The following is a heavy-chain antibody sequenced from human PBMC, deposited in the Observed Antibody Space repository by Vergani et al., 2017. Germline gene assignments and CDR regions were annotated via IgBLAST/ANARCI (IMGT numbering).Heavy chain of an antibody. V-gene: IGHV4-39*07. Sequence: QLQLQESGPGLVKPSETLSLTCTVSGGSISSSSYYWGWIRQPPGKGLEWIGSIYYSGSTYYNPSLKSRVTISVDTSKNQFSLKLSSVTAADTAVYYCARDLXLSYYYDSSGYYPQVFDYWGQGTLVTVSS. CDR3: ARDLXLSYYYDSSGYYPQVFDY. J-gene: IGHJ4*02. CDR1: GGSISSSSYY. D-gene: IGHD3-22*01. CDR2: IYYSGST.